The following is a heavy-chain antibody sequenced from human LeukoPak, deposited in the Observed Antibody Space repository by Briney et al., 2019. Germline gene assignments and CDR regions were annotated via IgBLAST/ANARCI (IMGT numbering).Heavy chain of an antibody. J-gene: IGHJ4*02. CDR3: AIGPQPRILNNYFDY. D-gene: IGHD5-18*01. Sequence: ASVKVSCKVSGYTLTELSMHWVRQAPGKGLEWMGGFDPEDGETIYAQKFQGRVTMTEDTSTDTAYMELSSLRSEDTAVYYCAIGPQPRILNNYFDYWGQGTLVTVSS. V-gene: IGHV1-24*01. CDR1: GYTLTELS. CDR2: FDPEDGET.